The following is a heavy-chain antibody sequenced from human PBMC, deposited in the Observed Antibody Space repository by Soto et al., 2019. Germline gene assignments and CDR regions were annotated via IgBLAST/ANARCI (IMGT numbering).Heavy chain of an antibody. V-gene: IGHV3-23*01. CDR1: GFTFSSYA. D-gene: IGHD6-19*01. CDR2: ISGSGGST. J-gene: IGHJ4*02. CDR3: AKRPGTAVAGTGGNIDY. Sequence: EVQLLESGGGLVQPGGSLRLSCAASGFTFSSYAMSWVRQAPGKGLEWVSAISGSGGSTYYADSVKGRFTISRDNSKNTLYLQMNSLRAEDTAVYYCAKRPGTAVAGTGGNIDYWGQGTLVTVSS.